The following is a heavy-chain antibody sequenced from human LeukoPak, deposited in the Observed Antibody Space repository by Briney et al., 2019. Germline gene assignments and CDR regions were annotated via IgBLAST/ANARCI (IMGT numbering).Heavy chain of an antibody. V-gene: IGHV1-18*01. CDR2: ISAYNGNT. Sequence: ASVKVSCKASGYTFTSYGISWVRQAPGQGLEWMGWISAYNGNTNYAQKLQGRVTMTTDTSTSTAYMELRSLRSDDTAVYYCAKVWSILTTFDYWGQGTLVTVSS. J-gene: IGHJ4*02. CDR1: GYTFTSYG. D-gene: IGHD1-1*01. CDR3: AKVWSILTTFDY.